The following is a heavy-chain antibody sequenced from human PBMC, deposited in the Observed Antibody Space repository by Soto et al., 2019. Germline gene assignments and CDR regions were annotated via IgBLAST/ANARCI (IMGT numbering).Heavy chain of an antibody. Sequence: SETLSLTCTVSGGSISSYYWSWIRQPPGKGLEWIGYIYYSGSTNYNPSLKSRVTISVDTSKNQFSLKLSSVTAADTAVYYCAREGGNWNGLYFDYWGQGTLVTVSS. CDR3: AREGGNWNGLYFDY. D-gene: IGHD1-20*01. CDR2: IYYSGST. CDR1: GGSISSYY. J-gene: IGHJ4*02. V-gene: IGHV4-59*01.